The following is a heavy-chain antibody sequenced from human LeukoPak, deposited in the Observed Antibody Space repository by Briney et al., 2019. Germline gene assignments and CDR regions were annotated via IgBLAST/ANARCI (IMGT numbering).Heavy chain of an antibody. V-gene: IGHV3-23*01. CDR3: AKDLRKDGIWDIDY. CDR1: GFTFSTYT. Sequence: GGSLRLSCAASGFTFSTYTMNWVRQAPGKGLEWVSGIYGSGGASFYADSVKGRFTISRDNSQNTVFLRMDSLRDEDTALYYCAKDLRKDGIWDIDYWGQGTLVTVSS. CDR2: IYGSGGAS. D-gene: IGHD1-14*01. J-gene: IGHJ4*02.